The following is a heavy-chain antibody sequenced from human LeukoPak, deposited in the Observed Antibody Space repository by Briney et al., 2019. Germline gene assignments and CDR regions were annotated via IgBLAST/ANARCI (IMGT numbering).Heavy chain of an antibody. V-gene: IGHV1-69*13. J-gene: IGHJ1*01. Sequence: SVKVSCKASVGTFSSYAISWVRQAPGQGLEWMGGIIPIFGTANYVQKFQGRVTITADESTSIAYMELSSLRSEDTAVYYCARHTDDLGYFQHWGQGTLVTVSS. D-gene: IGHD3-16*01. CDR2: IIPIFGTA. CDR3: ARHTDDLGYFQH. CDR1: VGTFSSYA.